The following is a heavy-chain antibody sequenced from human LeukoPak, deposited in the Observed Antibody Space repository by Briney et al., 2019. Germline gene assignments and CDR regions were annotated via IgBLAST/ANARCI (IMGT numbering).Heavy chain of an antibody. D-gene: IGHD6-6*01. CDR3: ASYAYSSSSEDY. V-gene: IGHV1-46*01. Sequence: ASVKVSCKASGYTFTSYYMHSVRQAPGQGLEWMGIIDPSGGSTSYAQKFQGRVTMTRDTSTSTVYMELSSLRSEDTAVYYCASYAYSSSSEDYWGQGTPVTVSS. CDR2: IDPSGGST. J-gene: IGHJ4*02. CDR1: GYTFTSYY.